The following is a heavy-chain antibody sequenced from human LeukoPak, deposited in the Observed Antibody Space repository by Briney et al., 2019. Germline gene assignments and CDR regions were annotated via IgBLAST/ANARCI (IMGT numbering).Heavy chain of an antibody. D-gene: IGHD5-18*01. CDR1: GFTVRSNY. V-gene: IGHV3-53*01. J-gene: IGHJ5*02. CDR3: ARADGYSSWFVH. CDR2: MYSGDST. Sequence: GGSVRLSCAASGFTVRSNYMSWVRQAPGKGLEWVSVMYSGDSTYYDDSVKGRFTISRDNSKNTLDLQMNSLRAEDTAVYYCARADGYSSWFVHWGQGTLVTVSS.